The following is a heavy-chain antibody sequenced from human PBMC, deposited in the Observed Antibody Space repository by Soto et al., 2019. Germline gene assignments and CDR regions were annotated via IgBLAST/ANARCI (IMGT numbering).Heavy chain of an antibody. Sequence: EVQLVESGGGLVQPGGSLRLSCAASGFTFSSYSMNWVRRAPGKGLEWVSYISSSSSAIYYADSVKGRFTISRDNAKNSLYLQMNGLRAEDTAVYYCARGGYYGDYVGALDIWGQGTRVTVSS. CDR1: GFTFSSYS. J-gene: IGHJ3*02. CDR3: ARGGYYGDYVGALDI. CDR2: ISSSSSAI. V-gene: IGHV3-48*04. D-gene: IGHD4-17*01.